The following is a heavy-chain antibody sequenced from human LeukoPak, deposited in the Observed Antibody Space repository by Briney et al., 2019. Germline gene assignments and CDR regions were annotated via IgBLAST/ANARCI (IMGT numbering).Heavy chain of an antibody. CDR1: GGSISSGGYY. CDR2: IYYSGST. D-gene: IGHD4-17*01. Sequence: PSETLSLTCTVSGGSISSGGYYWSWIRQHPGKGLEWIGYIYYSGSTYYNPSLKSRVTISVDTSKNQFSLKLSSVTAADTAVYYCARARGGTGIDYVAPFKASYNYGMDVWGQGTTVTVSS. V-gene: IGHV4-31*03. CDR3: ARARGGTGIDYVAPFKASYNYGMDV. J-gene: IGHJ6*02.